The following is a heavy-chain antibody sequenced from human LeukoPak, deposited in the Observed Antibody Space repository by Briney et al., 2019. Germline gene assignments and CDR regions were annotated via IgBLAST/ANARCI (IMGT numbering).Heavy chain of an antibody. V-gene: IGHV3-48*04. Sequence: GGSLRLSCAASASGVAFTSHSMNWVRQAPGKGLEWVSFISSSGSTIYYADSMKGRFTISRDNAKNSVYLQMNSLRAEDTAVYYCARGLGYCSGGSCPRRAFDIWGQGTVVTVSS. D-gene: IGHD2-15*01. CDR3: ARGLGYCSGGSCPRRAFDI. CDR2: ISSSGSTI. CDR1: ASGVAFTSHS. J-gene: IGHJ3*02.